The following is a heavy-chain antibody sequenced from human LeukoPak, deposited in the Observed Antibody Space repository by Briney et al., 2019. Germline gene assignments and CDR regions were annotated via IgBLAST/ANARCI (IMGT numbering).Heavy chain of an antibody. V-gene: IGHV3-23*01. CDR3: AKYLGVNYYYSMAV. CDR1: GLTSNTYA. CDR2: ISGGGGST. J-gene: IGHJ6*02. D-gene: IGHD2-8*01. Sequence: GGSLRLSCAASGLTSNTYAMSWVRQAPGKGLEWVSVISGGGGSTYYADSVKGRFTISRDNSKNMLYLQMNSLRAGDTAVYYCAKYLGVNYYYSMAVWGQGTTVTVS.